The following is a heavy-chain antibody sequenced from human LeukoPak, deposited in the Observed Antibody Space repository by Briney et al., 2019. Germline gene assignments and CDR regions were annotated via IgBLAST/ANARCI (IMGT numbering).Heavy chain of an antibody. D-gene: IGHD3-22*01. J-gene: IGHJ5*02. CDR2: IHSSGNT. CDR3: ARGYYDSSGYSNPFDP. CDR1: GGSISNYN. V-gene: IGHV4-59*01. Sequence: SETLSLTCTVSGGSISNYNWRWLRQPPRKGLEWIGYIHSSGNTNYKPSLKSRVTMSVDTSKNQFSLKLTSVTGADTAVYYCARGYYDSSGYSNPFDPWGQGTLVTVSS.